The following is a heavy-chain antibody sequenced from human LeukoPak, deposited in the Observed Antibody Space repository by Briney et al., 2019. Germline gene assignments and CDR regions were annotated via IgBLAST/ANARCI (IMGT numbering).Heavy chain of an antibody. CDR3: ARGVTRSYGMVV. J-gene: IGHJ6*02. V-gene: IGHV4-61*02. CDR1: GGSISSGSYY. CDR2: IYTSGST. D-gene: IGHD5-18*01. Sequence: SQTLSLTCTVSGGSISSGSYYWSWIRQPAGKGLEWIGRIYTSGSTNYNPSLKSRVTISVDTSKNQFSLKLSSVTAADTAVYYCARGVTRSYGMVVWGQGTTVTVSS.